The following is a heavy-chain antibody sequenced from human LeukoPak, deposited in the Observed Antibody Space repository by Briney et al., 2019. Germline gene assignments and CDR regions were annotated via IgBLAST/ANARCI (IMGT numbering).Heavy chain of an antibody. CDR2: IKQDGSEK. V-gene: IGHV3-7*01. D-gene: IGHD6-13*01. Sequence: GGALRLLWAASGFTFNRHWMSRVRQAPGEGLEGVANIKQDGSEKYYVDSVKGRFTISRDNAKNSLYLQMNSLRAEDTAVYYCARILIAAAGSAYFDYWGQGTLVTVSS. J-gene: IGHJ4*02. CDR3: ARILIAAAGSAYFDY. CDR1: GFTFNRHW.